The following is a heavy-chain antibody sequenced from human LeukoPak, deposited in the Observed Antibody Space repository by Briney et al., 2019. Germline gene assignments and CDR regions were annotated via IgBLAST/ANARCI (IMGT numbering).Heavy chain of an antibody. V-gene: IGHV4-34*01. CDR1: GGSFSGSY. Sequence: SETLSLTCAVYGGSFSGSYWNWIRQPPGKGLEWIGEINHSGSTYDNPSLKSRVTISIDTSKNQFSLKLTSVTAADTAVYYCATNSPTSPSRLSYWGQGTLVTVSS. CDR2: INHSGST. D-gene: IGHD5-24*01. CDR3: ATNSPTSPSRLSY. J-gene: IGHJ4*02.